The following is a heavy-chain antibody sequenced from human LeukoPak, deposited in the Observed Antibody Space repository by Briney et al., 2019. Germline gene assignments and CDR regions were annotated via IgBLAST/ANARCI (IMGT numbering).Heavy chain of an antibody. CDR1: GGTFSSYA. CDR3: ARDILTGPPYYYYYMDV. V-gene: IGHV1-69*05. J-gene: IGHJ6*03. CDR2: IIPIFGTA. D-gene: IGHD3-9*01. Sequence: ASVKVSCKASGGTFSSYAISWVRQAPGQGLEWMGGIIPIFGTANYAQKFQGRVTITTDESTSTAYMELSSLRSEYTAVYYCARDILTGPPYYYYYMDVWGKGTTVTVSS.